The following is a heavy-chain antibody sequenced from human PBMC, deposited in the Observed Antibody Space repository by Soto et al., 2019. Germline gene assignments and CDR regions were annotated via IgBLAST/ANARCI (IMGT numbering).Heavy chain of an antibody. CDR2: IYYSGST. J-gene: IGHJ5*02. V-gene: IGHV4-31*03. D-gene: IGHD3-10*01. CDR3: ARTYGSGSYYDWFDP. Sequence: PSETLSLTCTVSGGSISSGGYYWSWIRQHPGKGLEWIGYIYYSGSTYYNPSLKSRVTISVDTSKNQFSLKLSSVTAADTAVYYCARTYGSGSYYDWFDPWGQGTLVTVSS. CDR1: GGSISSGGYY.